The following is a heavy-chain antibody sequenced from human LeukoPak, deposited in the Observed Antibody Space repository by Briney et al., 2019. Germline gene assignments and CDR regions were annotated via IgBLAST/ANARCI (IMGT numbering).Heavy chain of an antibody. V-gene: IGHV4-39*07. Sequence: PSETLSLTCTVSGGSISGTNYYWGWIRQPPGKGLQWIGTIYYSGVTYYNPSLKSRVTISVDTSKNQFSLKLSSVTAADTAVYYCARGLGVRSFFDYWGQGTLVTVSS. CDR1: GGSISGTNYY. J-gene: IGHJ4*02. CDR2: IYYSGVT. D-gene: IGHD3-10*01. CDR3: ARGLGVRSFFDY.